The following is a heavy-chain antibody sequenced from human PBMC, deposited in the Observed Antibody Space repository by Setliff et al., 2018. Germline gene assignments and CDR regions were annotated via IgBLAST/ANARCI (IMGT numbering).Heavy chain of an antibody. CDR3: MKKIIAGGGPPYDYFDY. V-gene: IGHV3-74*01. Sequence: GGSLRLSCAASGFTFSSYWMHWVRQAPGKGLVWVSRINSDGSSTSYADSVKGRFTISRDNSKNTLFLQMNSLRADDTAVYYCMKKIIAGGGPPYDYFDYWGQGTLVTVSS. CDR2: INSDGSST. CDR1: GFTFSSYW. D-gene: IGHD1-26*01. J-gene: IGHJ4*02.